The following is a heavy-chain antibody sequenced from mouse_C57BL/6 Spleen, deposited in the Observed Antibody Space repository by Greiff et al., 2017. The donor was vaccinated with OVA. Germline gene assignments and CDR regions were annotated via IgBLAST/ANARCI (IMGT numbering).Heavy chain of an antibody. CDR3: AIPYGNDWYFDV. D-gene: IGHD2-1*01. V-gene: IGHV1-74*01. CDR2: IHPYDSDT. Sequence: QVQLQHPGAELVKPGASVKVSCKASGYTFTSYWMHWVKQRPGQGLEWIGRIHPYDSDTNYNQKFKGKATLTVDKSSSTAYMQLSSLTSEDSAVYYCAIPYGNDWYFDVWGTGTTVTVSS. CDR1: GYTFTSYW. J-gene: IGHJ1*03.